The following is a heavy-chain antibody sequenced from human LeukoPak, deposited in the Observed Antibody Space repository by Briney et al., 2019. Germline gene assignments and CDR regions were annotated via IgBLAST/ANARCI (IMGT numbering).Heavy chain of an antibody. J-gene: IGHJ4*02. Sequence: SETLSLTCTVSGGSISSGSYYWSWIRQPAGKGLEWIGRIYTSGSTNYNPSLKSRVTISVDTSKNQFSLKLSSVTAADTAVYYCAREVFWSGYPFDYWGQGTLVTVSS. V-gene: IGHV4-61*02. CDR1: GGSISSGSYY. CDR3: AREVFWSGYPFDY. CDR2: IYTSGST. D-gene: IGHD3-3*01.